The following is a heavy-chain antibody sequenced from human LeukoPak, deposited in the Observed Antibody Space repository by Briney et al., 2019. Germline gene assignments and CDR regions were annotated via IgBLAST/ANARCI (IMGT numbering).Heavy chain of an antibody. CDR3: TREPAGSGSLDY. J-gene: IGHJ4*02. Sequence: GGSLRLSCTASGFTFGDYAMSWVCQAPGKGLEWVGFIRSKAYGGTTEYAASVKGRFTISRVDYKSIDYLQMNSMKTEDTAVYYCTREPAGSGSLDYWGRGTLVTVSS. D-gene: IGHD1-26*01. CDR1: GFTFGDYA. CDR2: IRSKAYGGTT. V-gene: IGHV3-49*04.